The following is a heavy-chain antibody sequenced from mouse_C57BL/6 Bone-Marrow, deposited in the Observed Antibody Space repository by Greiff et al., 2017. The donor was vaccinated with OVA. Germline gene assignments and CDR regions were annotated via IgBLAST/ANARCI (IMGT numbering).Heavy chain of an antibody. CDR2: IYPGSGNT. J-gene: IGHJ3*01. CDR1: GYSFTSYY. CDR3: ATGTPAWFAY. D-gene: IGHD4-1*01. V-gene: IGHV1-66*01. Sequence: VQLQQSGPELVKPGASVKISCKASGYSFTSYYIHWVKQRPGQGLEWIGWIYPGSGNTKYNEKFKGKATLTADTSSSTAYMQRSSLTSEDSAVYYCATGTPAWFAYWGQGTLVTVSA.